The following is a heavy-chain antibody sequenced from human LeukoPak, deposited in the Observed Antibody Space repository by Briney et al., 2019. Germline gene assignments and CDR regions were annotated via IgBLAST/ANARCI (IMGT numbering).Heavy chain of an antibody. V-gene: IGHV3-7*04. J-gene: IGHJ4*02. CDR1: GFTFGNFW. CDR2: IHPEGDEK. Sequence: PGGSLRLSCVASGFTFGNFWMSLVRHSPGRGLEWVANIHPEGDEKYHVESVMGRFTISRDNAESSLFLQMNGLRAEDTAVYYCARGDAFSGDHWGQGTLVTVSS. CDR3: ARGDAFSGDH.